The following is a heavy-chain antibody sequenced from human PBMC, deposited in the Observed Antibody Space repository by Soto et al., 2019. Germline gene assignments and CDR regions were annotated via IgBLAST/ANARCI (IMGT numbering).Heavy chain of an antibody. CDR3: TRGPRSTSTGTGAF. D-gene: IGHD1-1*01. V-gene: IGHV3-74*01. CDR1: GFTFSMYW. J-gene: IGHJ4*02. Sequence: GGSLRLSCAASGFTFSMYWMHWVRQVPGKGPEWVSRINDDGSSTNYADSVKGRFSISRDNAKNTLYLQMNALRAEDTAVYYCTRGPRSTSTGTGAFWGQGTLVTVSS. CDR2: INDDGSST.